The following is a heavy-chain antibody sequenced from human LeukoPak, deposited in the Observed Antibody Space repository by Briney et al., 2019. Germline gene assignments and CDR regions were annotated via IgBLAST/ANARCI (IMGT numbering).Heavy chain of an antibody. Sequence: SSETLSLTCTVSGGSISSSSYYWGWIRQPPGKGLEWIGSIYYSGSTYYNPSLKSRVTISVDTSKNQFSLKLSSVTAADTAVYYCARGSSGWYYFDYWGQGTLVTVSS. V-gene: IGHV4-39*07. CDR1: GGSISSSSYY. CDR3: ARGSSGWYYFDY. CDR2: IYYSGST. D-gene: IGHD6-19*01. J-gene: IGHJ4*02.